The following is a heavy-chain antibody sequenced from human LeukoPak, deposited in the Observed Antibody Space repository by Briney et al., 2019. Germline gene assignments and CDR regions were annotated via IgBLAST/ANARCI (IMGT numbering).Heavy chain of an antibody. CDR2: ISWDGGST. V-gene: IGHV3-43D*03. J-gene: IGHJ4*02. Sequence: QPGGSLRLSCAASGFTFDDYAMHWVRQAPGKGLEWVSLISWDGGSTYYADSVEGRFTISRDNSKNSLYLQMNSLRAEDTGLYYCAKANGRFWSGYVPRLDYWGQATLVTVSS. CDR1: GFTFDDYA. D-gene: IGHD3-3*01. CDR3: AKANGRFWSGYVPRLDY.